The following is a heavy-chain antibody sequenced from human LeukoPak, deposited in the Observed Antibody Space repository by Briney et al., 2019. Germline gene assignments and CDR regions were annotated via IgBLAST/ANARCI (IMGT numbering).Heavy chain of an antibody. CDR1: GFTFSSVA. V-gene: IGHV3-23*01. Sequence: GGSLRLSCAASGFTFSSVAMTWVRQAPGKGLEWVSTITGSDDTTYYADSVKGRFTISRDYSKNTLYLQMNSLRVEDTAIYYCAKGPRVNSGYHPDYWGQGSLSPSPQ. CDR3: AKGPRVNSGYHPDY. J-gene: IGHJ4*02. CDR2: ITGSDDTT. D-gene: IGHD5-18*01.